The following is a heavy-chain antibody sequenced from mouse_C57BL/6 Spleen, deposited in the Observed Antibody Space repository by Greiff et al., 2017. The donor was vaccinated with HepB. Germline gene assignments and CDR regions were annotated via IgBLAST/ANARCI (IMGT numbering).Heavy chain of an antibody. CDR2: ISDGGSYT. CDR1: GFTFSSYA. J-gene: IGHJ2*01. CDR3: ARDGIYDGYIYFDY. Sequence: EVMLVESGGGLVKPGGSLKLSCAASGFTFSSYAMSWVRQTPEKRLEWVATISDGGSYTYYPDNVKGRFTISRDNAKNNLYLQMSHLKSEDTAMYYCARDGIYDGYIYFDYWGQGTTLTVSS. V-gene: IGHV5-4*01. D-gene: IGHD2-3*01.